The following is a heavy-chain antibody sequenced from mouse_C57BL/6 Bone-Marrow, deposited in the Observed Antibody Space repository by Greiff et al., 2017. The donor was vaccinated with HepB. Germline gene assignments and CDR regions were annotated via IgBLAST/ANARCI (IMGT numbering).Heavy chain of an antibody. CDR2: IRSKSSNYAT. CDR1: GFTFNTYA. D-gene: IGHD1-1*01. J-gene: IGHJ1*03. Sequence: VQLKESGGGLVQPKGSLKLSCAASGFTFNTYAMHWVRQAPGKGLEWVARIRSKSSNYATYYADSVQDRFTISRDDSQSMLYLQMNNLKTEDTAMYYCVKSHYYGSSYLYFDVWGTGTTVTVSS. CDR3: VKSHYYGSSYLYFDV. V-gene: IGHV10-3*01.